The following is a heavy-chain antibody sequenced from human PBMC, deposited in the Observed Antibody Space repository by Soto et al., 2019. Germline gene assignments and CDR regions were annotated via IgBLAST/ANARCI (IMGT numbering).Heavy chain of an antibody. CDR2: IDPAGGST. V-gene: IGHV1-46*03. D-gene: IGHD6-19*01. CDR3: ARRLAVAGHEYFQH. J-gene: IGHJ1*01. CDR1: GYTFTSYY. Sequence: QVQLVQSGAEVKKPGASVKVSCKASGYTFTSYYMNWVRQAPGQGLVWMGIIDPAGGSTDFAQKFQGRIPMTRDTSTSTVYMELSSLRSDDTAMYYCARRLAVAGHEYFQHWGQGTLVTVTS.